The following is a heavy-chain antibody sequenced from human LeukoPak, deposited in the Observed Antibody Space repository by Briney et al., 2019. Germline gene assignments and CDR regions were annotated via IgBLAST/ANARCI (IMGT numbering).Heavy chain of an antibody. V-gene: IGHV3-21*01. D-gene: IGHD1-26*01. CDR1: GFTFSSYS. Sequence: GRSLRLSCAASGFTFSSYSVTWVRQAPGQGLQWVSSISSSSTYIYYADSVKGRFTISRDNAKNSLYLQMNSLRAEDTAVYYCARPLYSGSYSRYYYMEVWAKGTTVTVSS. CDR2: ISSSSTYI. J-gene: IGHJ6*03. CDR3: ARPLYSGSYSRYYYMEV.